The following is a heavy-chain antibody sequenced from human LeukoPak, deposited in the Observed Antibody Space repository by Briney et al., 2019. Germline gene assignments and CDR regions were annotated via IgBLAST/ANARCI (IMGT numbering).Heavy chain of an antibody. CDR2: VFPGDSKT. J-gene: IGHJ4*02. CDR3: ARLDTKNSQF. V-gene: IGHV5-51*01. D-gene: IGHD2-8*01. Sequence: GDSLKISLKGPGYHFPTYWIAWVRHKPGKGLEWRGMVFPGDSKTNYSPPFLGQVTMSVDKSIGAAYLQWRRLKALDTAMYYCARLDTKNSQFWGQGTLVSVSS. CDR1: GYHFPTYW.